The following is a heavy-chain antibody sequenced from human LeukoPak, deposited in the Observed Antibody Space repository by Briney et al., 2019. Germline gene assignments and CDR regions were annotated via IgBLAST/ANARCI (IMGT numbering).Heavy chain of an antibody. CDR1: GYTFTSYG. J-gene: IGHJ4*02. Sequence: ASVKVSCKASGYTFTSYGISWVRQAPGQGLEWMGGIIPIFGTANYAQKFQGRVTITADESTSTAYMELSSLRSEDTAVYYCARGHDYGPINDYWGQGTLVTVSS. CDR2: IIPIFGTA. D-gene: IGHD4-17*01. V-gene: IGHV1-69*13. CDR3: ARGHDYGPINDY.